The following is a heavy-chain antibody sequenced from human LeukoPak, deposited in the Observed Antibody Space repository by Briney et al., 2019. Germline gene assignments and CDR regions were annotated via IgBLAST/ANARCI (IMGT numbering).Heavy chain of an antibody. CDR3: ARHRYDYGLF. CDR2: ISGSGGST. Sequence: GGSLRLSCAASGFTFSSYAMSWVRQAPGKGLEWVSAISGSGGSTYYAASVKGRFTISRDNSKNTLYLQMNSLRAEDTAVYYCARHRYDYGLFWGQGTLVTVSS. V-gene: IGHV3-23*01. D-gene: IGHD4-17*01. CDR1: GFTFSSYA. J-gene: IGHJ4*02.